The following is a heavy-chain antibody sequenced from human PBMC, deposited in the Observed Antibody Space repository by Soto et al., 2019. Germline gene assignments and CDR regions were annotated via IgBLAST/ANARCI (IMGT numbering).Heavy chain of an antibody. D-gene: IGHD6-19*01. CDR3: ARDLFLSSGSYAEYFQH. J-gene: IGHJ1*01. CDR2: IWYDGSNK. V-gene: IGHV3-33*01. Sequence: GSLRLSCAASGXTFSSYGMHWVRQAPGKGLEWVAVIWYDGSNKYYADSVKGRFTISRDNSKNTLYLQMNSLRAEDTAVYYCARDLFLSSGSYAEYFQHWGQGTLVTVSS. CDR1: GXTFSSYG.